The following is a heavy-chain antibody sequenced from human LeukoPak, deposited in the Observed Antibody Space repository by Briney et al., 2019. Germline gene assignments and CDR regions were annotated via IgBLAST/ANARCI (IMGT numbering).Heavy chain of an antibody. V-gene: IGHV3-21*01. Sequence: GGSLRLSCAASGFIFSSYSMNWVRQAPGKGLEWVSSISSSSSYIYYADSVKGRFTISRDNAKKSLYLQMNSLRAEDTAVYYCARHSSGWNSNFDYWGQGTLVTVSS. CDR2: ISSSSSYI. J-gene: IGHJ4*02. CDR3: ARHSSGWNSNFDY. CDR1: GFIFSSYS. D-gene: IGHD6-19*01.